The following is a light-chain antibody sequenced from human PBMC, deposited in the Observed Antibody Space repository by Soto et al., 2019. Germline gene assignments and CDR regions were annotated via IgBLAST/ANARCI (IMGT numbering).Light chain of an antibody. CDR3: AAWDDSLNYV. CDR2: GNN. V-gene: IGLV1-40*01. J-gene: IGLJ1*01. CDR1: TSSIGAGFD. Sequence: QSVLTQPPSVSGAPGQRVTISCTGSTSSIGAGFDVHWYQQLPGTAPKLLIYGNNNRPSGVPDRFSGSKSGTSASLAITGLQADDEADYYCAAWDDSLNYVFGTGTKLTVL.